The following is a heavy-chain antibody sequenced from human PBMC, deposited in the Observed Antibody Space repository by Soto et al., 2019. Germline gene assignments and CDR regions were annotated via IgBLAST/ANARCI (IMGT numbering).Heavy chain of an antibody. Sequence: EVQLVESGGGLVQPGGSLRIFCGASGFTFSTYWMYWVRQATGKGLVWVSRINGDGSKTSYADSVKGRFTISRDNAKNTLYLKMNSLRAEDTALYYCARGQYCSGGTCYSAPDYWGQGTLVTVSS. D-gene: IGHD2-15*01. CDR3: ARGQYCSGGTCYSAPDY. CDR1: GFTFSTYW. J-gene: IGHJ4*02. V-gene: IGHV3-74*01. CDR2: INGDGSKT.